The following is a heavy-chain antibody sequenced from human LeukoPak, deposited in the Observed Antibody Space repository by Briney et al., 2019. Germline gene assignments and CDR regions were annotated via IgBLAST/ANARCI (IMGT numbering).Heavy chain of an antibody. V-gene: IGHV3-30-3*01. CDR3: ARDPKVGSPDYFDY. D-gene: IGHD3-16*01. J-gene: IGHJ4*02. CDR2: MSQDGRTA. CDR1: GFSVSQHE. Sequence: PGRSLRLSCAASGFSVSQHEMHWVRQAPGKGLEWVAVMSQDGRTALYIDSLKGRFIISKDTSTDTVYLQMNSLRVEDTAVYYCARDPKVGSPDYFDYWGQGTLVTVSP.